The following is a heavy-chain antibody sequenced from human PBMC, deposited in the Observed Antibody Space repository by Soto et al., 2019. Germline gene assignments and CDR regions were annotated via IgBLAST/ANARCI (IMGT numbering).Heavy chain of an antibody. D-gene: IGHD6-13*01. CDR1: GGSISSNY. Sequence: SEMLSLTCTVSGGSISSNYWSWIRQPPGKGLEWIGYFYNRGSTNYNPSLKSQVTISVDTSKNQFSLKLTSVTAADTAVYYRAGGSSWYAVDWFDPWGPGTLVTVSS. J-gene: IGHJ5*02. CDR2: FYNRGST. CDR3: AGGSSWYAVDWFDP. V-gene: IGHV4-59*01.